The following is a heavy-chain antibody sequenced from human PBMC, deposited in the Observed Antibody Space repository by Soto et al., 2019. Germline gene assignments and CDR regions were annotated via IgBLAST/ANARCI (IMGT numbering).Heavy chain of an antibody. CDR2: IGRSGNII. Sequence: GGSLRLSCAASGFTFSGYSMNWVRQAPGKGLEWFSHIGRSGNIIYYADSVKGRFTISRDNAKNSLYLQMNSLRAEDTAVYYCARDHVHCYNDVCYVETFDVWGQGTMVTVSS. V-gene: IGHV3-48*01. D-gene: IGHD2-8*01. J-gene: IGHJ3*01. CDR1: GFTFSGYS. CDR3: ARDHVHCYNDVCYVETFDV.